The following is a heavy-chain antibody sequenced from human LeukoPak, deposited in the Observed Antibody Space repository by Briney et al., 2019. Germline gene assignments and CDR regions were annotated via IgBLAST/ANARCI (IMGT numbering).Heavy chain of an antibody. CDR1: GGSFSGYY. D-gene: IGHD6-13*01. CDR2: INHSGST. J-gene: IGHJ3*02. CDR3: ARGQIAAANAFDI. Sequence: SETLSLTCAVYGGSFSGYYWSWIRQPPGKGLDWIGEINHSGSTNYNPSLKSRVTISVDTSKNQFSLKLSSVTAADTAVYYCARGQIAAANAFDIWGQGTMVTVSS. V-gene: IGHV4-34*01.